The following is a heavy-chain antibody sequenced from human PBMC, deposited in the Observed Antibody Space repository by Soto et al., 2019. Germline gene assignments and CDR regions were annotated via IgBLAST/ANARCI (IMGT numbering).Heavy chain of an antibody. D-gene: IGHD3-16*01. CDR2: IYYSGST. V-gene: IGHV4-39*01. CDR1: GESISSSSYY. CDR3: VRRGGGTPNSSVP. Sequence: SETLSLTCTVYGESISSSSYYWGWFCQPPGKGLEWIGSIYYSGSTYYNPSLKSRVTISVDTAKNQFSLKLSSVNAADTAVYFCVRRGGGTPNSSVPWGQAPLVTLSS. J-gene: IGHJ5*02.